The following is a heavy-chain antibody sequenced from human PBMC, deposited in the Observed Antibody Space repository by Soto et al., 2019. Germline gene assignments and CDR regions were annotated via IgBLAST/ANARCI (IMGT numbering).Heavy chain of an antibody. CDR3: AKDTSHSGSRKFDP. J-gene: IGHJ5*02. CDR2: ISGSGGST. CDR1: VFTFSSYA. V-gene: IGHV3-23*01. D-gene: IGHD6-13*01. Sequence: VGSLRLSCAASVFTFSSYAMSWVRHAPGKGLEWVSAISGSGGSTYYADSVKGRFTISRDNSKNTLYLQMNSLRAEDTAVYYCAKDTSHSGSRKFDPWGHITLVTVSS.